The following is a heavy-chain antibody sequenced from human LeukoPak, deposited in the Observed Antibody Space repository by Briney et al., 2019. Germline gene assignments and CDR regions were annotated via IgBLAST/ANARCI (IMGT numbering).Heavy chain of an antibody. D-gene: IGHD6-19*01. Sequence: GGSLRLSCAASGFTFSSYAMSWVRQAPGKGLEWVANIKQDGSEKYYVDSVKGRFTISRDNAKNSLYLQMNSLRAEDTAVYYCARDRRGWTGDYYYYYYMDVWGKGTTVTVSS. CDR1: GFTFSSYA. V-gene: IGHV3-7*01. J-gene: IGHJ6*03. CDR3: ARDRRGWTGDYYYYYYMDV. CDR2: IKQDGSEK.